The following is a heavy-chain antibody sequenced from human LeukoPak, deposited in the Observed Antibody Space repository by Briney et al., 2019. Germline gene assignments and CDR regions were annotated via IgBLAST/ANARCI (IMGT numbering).Heavy chain of an antibody. CDR2: INANSGGT. CDR1: GYTFTGYY. Sequence: GASVKVSCKASGYTFTGYYLHWVRQAPGQGLEWMGRINANSGGTDYAQKFQGRVTMTRDTSTTTAYMELSSLTSDDTAVYFCAKGEISYGSGSPRFDYWAQGTLVTVSS. V-gene: IGHV1-2*02. D-gene: IGHD3-10*01. CDR3: AKGEISYGSGSPRFDY. J-gene: IGHJ4*02.